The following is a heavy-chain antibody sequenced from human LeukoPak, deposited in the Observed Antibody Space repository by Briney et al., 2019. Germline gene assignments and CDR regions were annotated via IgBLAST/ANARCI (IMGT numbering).Heavy chain of an antibody. D-gene: IGHD2-2*01. J-gene: IGHJ3*02. CDR3: ARPGEYCSSTSCSPNDGLDI. CDR2: MNPNNGDT. Sequence: ASVKVSCKASGYTFTSYDINWVRQATGQGLEWMGWMNPNNGDTGNAQKFQGRVTMTRNTSISTAYMELSSLRSEDTAIYYCARPGEYCSSTSCSPNDGLDIWGQGTMVTVSS. CDR1: GYTFTSYD. V-gene: IGHV1-8*01.